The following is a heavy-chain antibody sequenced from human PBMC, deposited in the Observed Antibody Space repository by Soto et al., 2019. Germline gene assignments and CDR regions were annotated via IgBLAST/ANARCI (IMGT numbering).Heavy chain of an antibody. CDR3: TTDTLDYGGNYNFDY. J-gene: IGHJ4*02. D-gene: IGHD4-17*01. CDR1: GFIFSDSV. CDR2: IRSKANNYAT. V-gene: IGHV3-73*01. Sequence: PGGSLRLSCTASGFIFSDSVMHWVRQAPGKGLEWVGHIRSKANNYATAFGAAVKGRFTISRDDSKNTAYLQMGSLKTEDTAVYYCTTDTLDYGGNYNFDYWGQGTLVTVSS.